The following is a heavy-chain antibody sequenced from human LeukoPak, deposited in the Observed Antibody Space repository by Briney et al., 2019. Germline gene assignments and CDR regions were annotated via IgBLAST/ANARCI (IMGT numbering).Heavy chain of an antibody. CDR1: GFTFTSYS. CDR3: AKGISSNKEDY. CDR2: ISGGGGST. J-gene: IGHJ4*02. V-gene: IGHV3-23*01. Sequence: GGSLRLSCAASGFTFTSYSMNWVRQAPGKGLEWVSTISGGGGSTYYADSVKGRFTISRDNSKNTLYLQMNSLRAEDTAVYYCAKGISSNKEDYWGQGTLVTVSS.